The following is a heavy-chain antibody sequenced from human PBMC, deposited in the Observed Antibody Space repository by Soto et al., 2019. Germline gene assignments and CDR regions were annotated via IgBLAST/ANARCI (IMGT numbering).Heavy chain of an antibody. CDR2: IIPIFGTA. D-gene: IGHD3-22*01. Sequence: ASVKVSCKASGGTFSSYAISWVRQAPGQGLEWMGGIIPIFGTANYAQKFQGRVTITADKSTSTAYMELSSLRSEDTAVYYCARDLYYYDSSGPSYGMDVWGQGTTVTVSS. J-gene: IGHJ6*02. CDR1: GGTFSSYA. V-gene: IGHV1-69*06. CDR3: ARDLYYYDSSGPSYGMDV.